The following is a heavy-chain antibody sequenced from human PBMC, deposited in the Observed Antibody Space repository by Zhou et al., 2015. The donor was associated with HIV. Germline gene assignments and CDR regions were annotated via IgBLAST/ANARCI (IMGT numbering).Heavy chain of an antibody. CDR1: GAPFNTFA. J-gene: IGHJ4*02. V-gene: IGHV1-69*06. Sequence: QVYLVQSGAELRKPGSSVKVSCKTYGAPFNTFALNWVRQAPGQGPEWMGTLTPMFTRPDYSRKFRGRVTMTADMSTDTGYMELSGLRFEDTAVYYCVCGYYDSSGYYYRAYYFDYWGQGTLVTVSS. CDR3: VCGYYDSSGYYYRAYYFDY. D-gene: IGHD3-22*01. CDR2: LTPMFTRP.